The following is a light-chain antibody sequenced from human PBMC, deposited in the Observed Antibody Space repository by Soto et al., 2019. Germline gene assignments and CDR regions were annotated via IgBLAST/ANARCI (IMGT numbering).Light chain of an antibody. J-gene: IGKJ4*01. Sequence: EIVLTQSPATLSLSPGERATLSCRASQSVSSFFAWYQQKRGQAPRLLIYDASKRATGIPARFSGSGSGTDFTLTISSLEPEDFAVDYCQHRFNWPLTFGGGTTVEIK. CDR2: DAS. CDR3: QHRFNWPLT. V-gene: IGKV3-11*01. CDR1: QSVSSF.